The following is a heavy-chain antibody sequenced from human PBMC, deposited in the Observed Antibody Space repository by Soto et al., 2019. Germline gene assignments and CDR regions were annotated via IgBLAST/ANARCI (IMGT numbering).Heavy chain of an antibody. CDR2: INPSGGNT. D-gene: IGHD2-21*02. J-gene: IGHJ4*02. V-gene: IGHV1-46*03. CDR1: GYTFSSYY. Sequence: QVQLEQSGAEVKKPGASVKVSCKASGYTFSSYYMHWVRQAPGQGLEGMGVINPSGGNTNYAQKWQGRXXMXRXMYTTTGYVELNSLTSEDTAVYYCARASVTGRRFDYWGQGTLVTVSS. CDR3: ARASVTGRRFDY.